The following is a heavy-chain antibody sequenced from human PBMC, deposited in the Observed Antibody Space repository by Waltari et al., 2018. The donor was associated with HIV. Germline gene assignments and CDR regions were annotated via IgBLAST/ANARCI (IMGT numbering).Heavy chain of an antibody. CDR3: ARDLSSGWLFS. V-gene: IGHV3-53*02. CDR1: GFTVSSNY. D-gene: IGHD6-19*01. CDR2: FYAGGST. J-gene: IGHJ4*02. Sequence: EVQLVETGGGLIQPGGSLRLSCAASGFTVSSNYMSWVRQAPGKGLEWVSTFYAGGSTYCADAVKGRFTISRDNAKNTLYLQMNSLRAEDTAVYYCARDLSSGWLFSWGQGTLVTVSS.